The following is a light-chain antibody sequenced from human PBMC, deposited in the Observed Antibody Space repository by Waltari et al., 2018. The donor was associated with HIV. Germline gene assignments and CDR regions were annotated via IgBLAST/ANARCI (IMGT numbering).Light chain of an antibody. J-gene: IGLJ2*01. CDR3: CSYADTFFVL. CDR1: SSDIGAYNY. V-gene: IGLV2-11*01. Sequence: QSALTQPRSVSGSPGQSVTISCTGTSSDIGAYNYVSWYQHHPDKGPKLLIYDVNKRPSGVPDRFSGSKSGHTASLTISWLQAEDEADYYCCSYADTFFVLFGGRTKLTVL. CDR2: DVN.